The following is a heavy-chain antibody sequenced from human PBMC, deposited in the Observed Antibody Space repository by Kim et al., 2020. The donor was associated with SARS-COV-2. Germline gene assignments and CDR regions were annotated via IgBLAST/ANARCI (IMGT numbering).Heavy chain of an antibody. V-gene: IGHV1-3*01. CDR1: GYTFTSYA. CDR2: INAGNDNT. CDR3: ARDQGIYCSSTSCRYGMDV. Sequence: ASVKVSCKASGYTFTSYAMHWVRQAPGQRLEWMGWINAGNDNTKYSQKFQGRVTITRDTSAITAYMELSSLRSEDTAVYYCARDQGIYCSSTSCRYGMDV. D-gene: IGHD2-2*01. J-gene: IGHJ6*01.